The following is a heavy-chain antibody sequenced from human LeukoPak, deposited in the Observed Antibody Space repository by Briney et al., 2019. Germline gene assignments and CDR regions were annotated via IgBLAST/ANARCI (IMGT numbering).Heavy chain of an antibody. CDR3: TTSSHYGDYYFDY. CDR2: IKSKTDGGTT. V-gene: IGHV3-15*01. CDR1: GFTFSNAW. J-gene: IGHJ4*02. Sequence: PGGSLRLSCAASGFTFSNAWMSWVRQAPGKGLEWVGRIKSKTDGGTTDYAAPVKGRFTISRDDSKNTLYLQMNSLKTEDTAVYYCTTSSHYGDYYFDYWGQGTLVTVSS. D-gene: IGHD4-17*01.